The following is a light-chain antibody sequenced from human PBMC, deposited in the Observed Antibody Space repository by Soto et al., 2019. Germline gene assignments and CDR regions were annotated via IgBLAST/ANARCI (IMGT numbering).Light chain of an antibody. V-gene: IGLV2-23*02. CDR3: FSYNGIYTSLLV. J-gene: IGLJ1*01. CDR2: EVT. Sequence: QSALPQPASVSGSPGQSITISCTGTIRDIVTSNLVSWYQQYPGKAPKLMIYEVTKRPSGISSRFSGSKSGNTASLTISGLQPEDEADYYCFSYNGIYTSLLVFGTGIKVTLL. CDR1: IRDIVTSNL.